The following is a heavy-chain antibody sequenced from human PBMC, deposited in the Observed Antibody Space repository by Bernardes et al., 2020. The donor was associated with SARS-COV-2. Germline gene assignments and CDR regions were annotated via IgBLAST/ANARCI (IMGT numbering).Heavy chain of an antibody. CDR1: GFTFHDSG. J-gene: IGHJ4*02. CDR3: ARGYYDGPFDW. V-gene: IGHV3-20*01. Sequence: VGSLILSCVASGFTFHDSGMSWVRQTPGTGLEWVSGIKRKGDDTGYADSVKGRFTIFRDNAKNSLYLQMNSLKVEDTALYHCARGYYDGPFDWWGQGTLVAVSS. CDR2: IKRKGDDT. D-gene: IGHD3-3*01.